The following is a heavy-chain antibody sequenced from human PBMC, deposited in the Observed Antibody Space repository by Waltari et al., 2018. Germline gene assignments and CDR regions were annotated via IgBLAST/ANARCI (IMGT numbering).Heavy chain of an antibody. D-gene: IGHD6-19*01. CDR3: ARARGIAVAGGENFDY. Sequence: QLQLQESGPGLVKPSETLSLTCTVSGGSISSSSYYWGWLRQPPGKGPEWIGSIYYSGSTYYNPSLKSRVTISVDTSKNQFSLKLSSVTAADTAVYYCARARGIAVAGGENFDYWGQGTLVTVSS. CDR1: GGSISSSSYY. CDR2: IYYSGST. V-gene: IGHV4-39*07. J-gene: IGHJ4*02.